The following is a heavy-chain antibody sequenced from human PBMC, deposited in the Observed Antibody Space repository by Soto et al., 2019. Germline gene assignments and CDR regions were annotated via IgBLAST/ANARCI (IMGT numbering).Heavy chain of an antibody. J-gene: IGHJ4*02. V-gene: IGHV4-59*08. CDR1: GGSITSYY. Sequence: SETLSLTCTVSGGSITSYYWNWIRQPPGKGLEWIGYMYYSGSTNYNPSLKSRVTISVDTSKNQFTLNLNSVTAADTAVYYCARHATRSYDYWGQGTLVTVSS. CDR2: MYYSGST. CDR3: ARHATRSYDY.